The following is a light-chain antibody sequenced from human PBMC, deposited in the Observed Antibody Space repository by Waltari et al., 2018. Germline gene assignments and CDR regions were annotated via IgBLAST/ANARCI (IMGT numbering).Light chain of an antibody. CDR1: KLRDKY. V-gene: IGLV3-1*01. J-gene: IGLJ2*01. CDR3: QAWDSSTVV. CDR2: QDV. Sequence: SYVLNQPPSVSVSPGQTASITCSGDKLRDKYASWYQQKAGQPPVLIIYQDVERPSSIPDRFSGSNSGNTATLTISGTQAMDEADYYCQAWDSSTVVFGGGTKLTVL.